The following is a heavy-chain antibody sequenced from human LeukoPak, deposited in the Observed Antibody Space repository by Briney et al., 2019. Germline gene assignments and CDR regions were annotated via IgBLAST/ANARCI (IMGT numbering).Heavy chain of an antibody. CDR3: ARNGPAVSVVDAFDV. V-gene: IGHV1-2*02. CDR1: GYNFNSYY. CDR2: INPDNGKT. D-gene: IGHD1-1*01. Sequence: ASMRVSCKASGYNFNSYYIHWVRQAPGQGLTWMGWINPDNGKTKYEPRFQGRVTMTWDTSINTAYVDLTGLRSDDTAVYYCARNGPAVSVVDAFDVWGQGTVVTVSS. J-gene: IGHJ3*01.